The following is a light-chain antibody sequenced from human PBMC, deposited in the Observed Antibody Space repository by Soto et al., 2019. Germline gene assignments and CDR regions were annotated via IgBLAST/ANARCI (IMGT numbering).Light chain of an antibody. CDR2: AAS. V-gene: IGKV1-6*01. CDR1: QGIRND. J-gene: IGKJ1*01. CDR3: LQDYNYPWT. Sequence: AIQMTQSPSALSASVGYRISITCPAIQGIRNDLGWYQQKPGKAPKLLIYAASSLQSGVPSRFSGSGSGTDFTLTISSLQPEDFATYYCLQDYNYPWTFGQGTKVDIK.